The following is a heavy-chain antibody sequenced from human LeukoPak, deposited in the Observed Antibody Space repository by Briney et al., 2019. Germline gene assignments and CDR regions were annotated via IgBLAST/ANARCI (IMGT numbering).Heavy chain of an antibody. Sequence: ASVKVSCKASGYTFTDYYLHWLRQAPGQGLEWMGWVIPNSGATTYVQKFQGKVTMTRDTSINTAYMELNSLRSDDTAVYYCARGVTISGHDSWGQGTQVTVSS. V-gene: IGHV1-2*02. J-gene: IGHJ4*02. CDR2: VIPNSGAT. CDR1: GYTFTDYY. D-gene: IGHD2-15*01. CDR3: ARGVTISGHDS.